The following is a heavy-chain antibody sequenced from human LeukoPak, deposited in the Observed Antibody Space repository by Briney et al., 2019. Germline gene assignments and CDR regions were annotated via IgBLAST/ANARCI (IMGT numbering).Heavy chain of an antibody. J-gene: IGHJ4*02. Sequence: GGSLRLSCAASGFTFSSYSMNWVRQAPGKGLEWVSSISTSSSYIYYADSVKGRFTISRDNAKNSLYLQMNSLRAEETAVYYCASFEFLTGYYSDFDYWGQGTLVTVSS. CDR2: ISTSSSYI. CDR3: ASFEFLTGYYSDFDY. CDR1: GFTFSSYS. D-gene: IGHD3-9*01. V-gene: IGHV3-21*01.